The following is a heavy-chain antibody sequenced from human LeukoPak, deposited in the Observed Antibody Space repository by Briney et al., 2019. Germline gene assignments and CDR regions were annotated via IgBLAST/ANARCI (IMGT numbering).Heavy chain of an antibody. D-gene: IGHD3-3*01. CDR1: GGSISSYY. CDR3: ARHRPEYYDFWSGVEDY. V-gene: IGHV4-59*01. J-gene: IGHJ4*02. Sequence: SETLSLTCTVSGGSISSYYWSWIRQPPGKGLEWIGYIYYSGSTNYNPSLKSRVTISVDTSKNQFSLKLSSVTAADTAVYYCARHRPEYYDFWSGVEDYWGQGTLVTVSS. CDR2: IYYSGST.